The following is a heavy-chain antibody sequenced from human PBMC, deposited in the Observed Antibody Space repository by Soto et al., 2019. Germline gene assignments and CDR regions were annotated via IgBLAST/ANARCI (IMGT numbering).Heavy chain of an antibody. CDR1: GGSFSGYY. CDR3: ARGGGCSAASCYFDS. D-gene: IGHD2-15*01. CDR2: INHSGST. Sequence: SETLSLTCAVYGGSFSGYYWSWIRQPPGRGLEWIGEINHSGSTDYNPPLKSRVTISLDTSKNQFSLEVISVTAADTALYYCARGGGCSAASCYFDSWGQGTLVTVSS. J-gene: IGHJ4*02. V-gene: IGHV4-34*01.